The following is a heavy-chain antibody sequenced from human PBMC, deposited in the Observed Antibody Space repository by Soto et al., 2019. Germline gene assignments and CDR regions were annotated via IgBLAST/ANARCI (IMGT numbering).Heavy chain of an antibody. D-gene: IGHD2-8*01. CDR2: INAGNGNT. J-gene: IGHJ1*01. V-gene: IGHV1-3*01. CDR1: GYTFTLDV. CDR3: ARGITSGHPQYFQH. Sequence: RASVKVSCKASGYTFTLDVMHWVRQAPGQRLEWMGWINAGNGNTKYSQNFQGRGTITRDTSASTAYMEVSSLRSEDTAVYYCARGITSGHPQYFQHWGQGTLVTVSS.